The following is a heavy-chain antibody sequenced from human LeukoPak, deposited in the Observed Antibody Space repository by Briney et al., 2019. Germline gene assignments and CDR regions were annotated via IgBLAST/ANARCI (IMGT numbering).Heavy chain of an antibody. CDR3: ARGGIRSGYSPRYYYYGMTS. CDR1: GGTFSSYA. V-gene: IGHV1-69*13. CDR2: IIPIFGTA. J-gene: IGHJ6*02. D-gene: IGHD3-22*01. Sequence: SVKVSCRASGGTFSSYAISWVRQAPGQGLEWMGGIIPIFGTANYAQKFQGRVTITADESTSTAYMELSSLRSEDTAVYYCARGGIRSGYSPRYYYYGMTSGAKGPRSPSP.